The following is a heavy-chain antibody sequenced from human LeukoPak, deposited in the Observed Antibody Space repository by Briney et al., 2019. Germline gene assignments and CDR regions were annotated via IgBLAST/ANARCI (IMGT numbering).Heavy chain of an antibody. CDR2: IWYDGSNK. J-gene: IGHJ6*02. V-gene: IGHV3-33*01. D-gene: IGHD3-9*01. Sequence: PGGSLRLSCAASGFTFNNYGMHWVRQAPGKGLEWMALIWYDGSNKYYADSVKGRFTISRDNSKNTLYLQMNGLRAEDTAVYYCSREYLDWSRNYYYGMDVWGQGTTVTVSS. CDR3: SREYLDWSRNYYYGMDV. CDR1: GFTFNNYG.